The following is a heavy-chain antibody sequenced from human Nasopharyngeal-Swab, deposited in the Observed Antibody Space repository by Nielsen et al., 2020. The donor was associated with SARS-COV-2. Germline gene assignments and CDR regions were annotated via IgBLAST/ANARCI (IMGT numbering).Heavy chain of an antibody. J-gene: IGHJ6*02. V-gene: IGHV4-4*07. CDR3: ASRFGGSGSYTDV. CDR2: IYTSGST. CDR1: GGSISSSY. Sequence: SETLSLTCTVSGGSISSSYYSWIRQPAGKGLEWIGLIYTSGSTNYNPSLKSRVTMSVDTSKNQFSLKLSSVTAADTAVYYCASRFGGSGSYTDVWGQGTTVTVSS. D-gene: IGHD3-10*01.